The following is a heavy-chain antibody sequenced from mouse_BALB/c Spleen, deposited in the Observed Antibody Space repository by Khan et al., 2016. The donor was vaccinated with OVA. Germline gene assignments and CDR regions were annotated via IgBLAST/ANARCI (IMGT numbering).Heavy chain of an antibody. D-gene: IGHD1-3*01. Sequence: VQLQQSGAELMKPGASVTLSCKATGYTFSVYWIEWVKQRPGHGLEWLGDILPGSGTTNNNEKFKGRATFTADTSSNTAYMQLSSLTSEDSAIYFLARGGYNPSRDYWGQGTSVTVSS. CDR3: ARGGYNPSRDY. CDR2: ILPGSGTT. CDR1: GYTFSVYW. J-gene: IGHJ4*01. V-gene: IGHV1-9*01.